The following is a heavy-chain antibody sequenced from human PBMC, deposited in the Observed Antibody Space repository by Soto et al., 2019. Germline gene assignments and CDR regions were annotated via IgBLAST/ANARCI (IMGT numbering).Heavy chain of an antibody. Sequence: EVQLLESGGGLVQPGGSLRLSCVASGFTFSIYNMNWVRQAPGKGLEWVSVITGSGDYTNYADSVKGRFTISRANSKSPQYLQMNSLRAEDTAVYFCARRITSSFDYWGQGTLVTVSS. J-gene: IGHJ4*02. D-gene: IGHD1-20*01. CDR1: GFTFSIYN. CDR3: ARRITSSFDY. CDR2: ITGSGDYT. V-gene: IGHV3-23*01.